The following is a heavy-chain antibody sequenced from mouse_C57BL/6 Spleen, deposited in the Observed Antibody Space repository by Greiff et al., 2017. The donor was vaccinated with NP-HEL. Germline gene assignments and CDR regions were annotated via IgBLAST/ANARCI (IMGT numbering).Heavy chain of an antibody. CDR3: ARRSSSYGSSYDFDY. CDR1: GYTFTSYW. D-gene: IGHD1-1*01. CDR2: IHPNSGST. V-gene: IGHV1-64*01. Sequence: QVQLQQPGAELVKPGASVKLSCKASGYTFTSYWMHWVKQRPGQGLEWIGMIHPNSGSTNYNEKFKSKATLTVDKSSSTVYMQLSSLTSEDSAVYYCARRSSSYGSSYDFDYWGQGTTLTVSS. J-gene: IGHJ2*01.